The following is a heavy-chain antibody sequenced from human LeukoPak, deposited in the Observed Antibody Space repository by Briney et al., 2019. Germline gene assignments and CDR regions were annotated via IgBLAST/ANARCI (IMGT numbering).Heavy chain of an antibody. D-gene: IGHD5-18*01. CDR1: GYSISSGYY. Sequence: PSETLSLTCAVSGYSISSGYYWGWIRQPPGKGLEWIAHVRDNGENNYNPSLKSRVAISVDTANNQISLRLNFVTAADTAIYYCARQPVNTAAFDIWGLGTMVTASS. J-gene: IGHJ3*02. CDR3: ARQPVNTAAFDI. CDR2: VRDNGEN. V-gene: IGHV4-38-2*01.